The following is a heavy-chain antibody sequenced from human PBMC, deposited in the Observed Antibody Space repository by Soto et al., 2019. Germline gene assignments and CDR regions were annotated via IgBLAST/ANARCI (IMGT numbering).Heavy chain of an antibody. CDR3: ARVPADY. CDR1: GFTFGSYS. V-gene: IGHV3-21*02. Sequence: EVQLVESGGGLVKPGGSLRLSCAASGFTFGSYSMKWVRQAPGKGLEWVSSISSTSSQTYYADSVKGRFTVSRDNAKNSLFLQMNSLGVEDTAVYYCARVPADYWGQGILVTVSS. J-gene: IGHJ4*02. CDR2: ISSTSSQT.